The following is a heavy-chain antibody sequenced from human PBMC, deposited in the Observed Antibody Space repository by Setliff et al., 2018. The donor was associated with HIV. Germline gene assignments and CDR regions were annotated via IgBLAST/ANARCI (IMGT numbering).Heavy chain of an antibody. Sequence: SETLSLTCTVSGGSISSDDYYWNWIRQPPGKGLEWIGYITYSGSAYYNPSLKSRVTISVDTSKNQFSLKLSSVTAADTAVYYCARSRPFFDIWGQGTMVTVSS. V-gene: IGHV4-30-4*08. CDR2: ITYSGSA. CDR1: GGSISSDDYY. J-gene: IGHJ3*02. CDR3: ARSRPFFDI.